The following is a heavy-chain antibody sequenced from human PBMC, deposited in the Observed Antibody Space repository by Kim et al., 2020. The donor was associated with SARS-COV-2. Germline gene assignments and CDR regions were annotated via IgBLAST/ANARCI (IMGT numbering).Heavy chain of an antibody. V-gene: IGHV1-2*02. D-gene: IGHD3-10*01. CDR3: GRDNCESGIQRGKN. CDR1: GYTFTVGT. J-gene: IGHJ4*02. CDR2: INPNSGDK. Sequence: ASVKVSCKASGYTFTVGTIHWVRQAPGQGLEWMGWINPNSGDKYYGQSFQGRVTLTRDTSISTAYMELSGLTFDDTARYYCGRDNCESGIQRGKNWGQGTQVTVSS.